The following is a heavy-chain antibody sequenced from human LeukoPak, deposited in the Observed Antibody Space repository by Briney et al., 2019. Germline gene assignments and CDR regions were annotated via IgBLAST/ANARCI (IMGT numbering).Heavy chain of an antibody. CDR3: ATETIGRHYDY. D-gene: IGHD1-14*01. CDR2: IGPTGTDR. V-gene: IGHV3-21*01. J-gene: IGHJ4*02. CDR1: GFTFSSCG. Sequence: GGSLRLSCAASGFTFSSCGFNCVRQAPGKGLEWVSSIGPTGTDRYYADSVRGRFTISRDNAKNSMYLQMDSLRDEDTAVYYCATETIGRHYDYWGQGTLLTVSS.